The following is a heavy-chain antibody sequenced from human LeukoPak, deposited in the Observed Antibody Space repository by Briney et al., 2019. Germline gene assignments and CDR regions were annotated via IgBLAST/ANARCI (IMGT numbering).Heavy chain of an antibody. Sequence: GGSLRLSCVASGFTFSNYAMSWVRQAPGKGLEWVSAITGSGDITYYADSVKGRFTISRDNSKNTLYLQMNSLRAEDTAVYYCAKWGDYDVLTGYYDPDYWGQGTLVTVSS. CDR3: AKWGDYDVLTGYYDPDY. CDR1: GFTFSNYA. CDR2: ITGSGDIT. D-gene: IGHD3-9*01. V-gene: IGHV3-23*01. J-gene: IGHJ4*02.